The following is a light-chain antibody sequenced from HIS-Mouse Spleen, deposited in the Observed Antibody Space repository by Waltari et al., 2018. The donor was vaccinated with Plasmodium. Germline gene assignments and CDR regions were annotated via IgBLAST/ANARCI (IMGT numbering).Light chain of an antibody. CDR2: GAS. CDR1: QSVSRN. CDR3: QQYNNWSFT. J-gene: IGKJ3*01. V-gene: IGKV3-15*01. Sequence: DIVMTQSPATLSVSPGESATLSCRASQSVSRNLAWYQQKPGQAPRLLIDGASTRATSIPARISGSGSGTEFTLTNSSLQSEGFAVYYCQQYNNWSFTFGPGTKVDIK.